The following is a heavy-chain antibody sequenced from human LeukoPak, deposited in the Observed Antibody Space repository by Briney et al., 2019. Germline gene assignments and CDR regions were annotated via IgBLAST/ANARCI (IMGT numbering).Heavy chain of an antibody. CDR1: GGSFSGYY. CDR3: ARADYASSTSS. CDR2: INHSGST. Sequence: SETLSLTCAVYGGSFSGYYWSWIRQPPGKGLEWIGEINHSGSTNYNPSLKSRVTISVDTSKNQFSLKLSPVTAADTAVYYCARADYASSTSSWGQGTLVTVSS. D-gene: IGHD2-2*01. V-gene: IGHV4-34*01. J-gene: IGHJ5*02.